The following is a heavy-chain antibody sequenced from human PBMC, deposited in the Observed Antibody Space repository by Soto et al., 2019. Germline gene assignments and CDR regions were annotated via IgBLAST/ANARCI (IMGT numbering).Heavy chain of an antibody. D-gene: IGHD2-2*01. CDR3: AGLDAMLNYYYYGMDV. CDR1: GVSVSSDDYY. J-gene: IGHJ6*02. V-gene: IGHV4-61*08. Sequence: SETLSLTCSVSGVSVSSDDYYWNWIRQPPGKGLEWIVYIYYSGSTNYNPSLKSRVTISVDTSKNQFSLKLSSVTAADTAVYYCAGLDAMLNYYYYGMDVWGQGTTVTVSS. CDR2: IYYSGST.